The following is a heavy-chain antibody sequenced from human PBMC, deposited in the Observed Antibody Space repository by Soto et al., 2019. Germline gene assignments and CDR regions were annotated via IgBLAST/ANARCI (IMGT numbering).Heavy chain of an antibody. V-gene: IGHV1-2*02. CDR3: ASYPGRTDYYYYGMDV. J-gene: IGHJ6*02. D-gene: IGHD2-8*02. CDR2: INPNSGGT. CDR1: GYTFTGYY. Sequence: GASVKVSCKASGYTFTGYYMHWVRQAPGQGLEWMGWINPNSGGTNYAQKFQGRVTMTRDTSISTAYMELSRLRSDDTAVYYCASYPGRTDYYYYGMDVWGQGTTVTVSS.